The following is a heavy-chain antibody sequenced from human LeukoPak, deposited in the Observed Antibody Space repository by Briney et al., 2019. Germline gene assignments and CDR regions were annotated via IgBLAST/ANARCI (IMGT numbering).Heavy chain of an antibody. CDR2: INPNSGGT. Sequence: ASVKVSCKASGYTFTGYYMHWVRQAPGQGLEWMGWINPNSGGTNYAQQFQCRVTMTRDTSISTAFMELSRLRSDDTAVYYCARGRGSTSSNFDYWGQGTLVTVSS. V-gene: IGHV1-2*02. CDR3: ARGRGSTSSNFDY. J-gene: IGHJ4*02. D-gene: IGHD2-2*01. CDR1: GYTFTGYY.